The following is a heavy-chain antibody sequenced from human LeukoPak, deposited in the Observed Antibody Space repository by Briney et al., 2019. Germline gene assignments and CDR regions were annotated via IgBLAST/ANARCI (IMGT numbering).Heavy chain of an antibody. Sequence: SETLSLTCAVYGGSFSGYYWHWVRQPPGKGLEWIGEINHSGSTNYNPSLKNRLTISVDTSRNQFSLKLSSVTAADRAVYYCARAVVTMVRGVSRPFDYWGQGTLVTVSS. CDR3: ARAVVTMVRGVSRPFDY. CDR1: GGSFSGYY. J-gene: IGHJ4*02. V-gene: IGHV4-34*01. D-gene: IGHD3-10*01. CDR2: INHSGST.